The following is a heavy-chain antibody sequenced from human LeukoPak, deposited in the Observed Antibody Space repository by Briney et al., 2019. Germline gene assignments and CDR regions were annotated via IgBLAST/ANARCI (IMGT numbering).Heavy chain of an antibody. CDR2: INPDGSEK. V-gene: IGHV3-7*01. CDR1: GFTFNIHW. Sequence: GGSLRLSCAASGFTFNIHWMTWVRQAPGKGLERVAKINPDGSEKYYVDSVKGRFTISRDNTKNSVYVQMNSLRADDTAVYFCAKEEWFRFDIWGQGTSVTVSS. D-gene: IGHD3-10*01. CDR3: AKEEWFRFDI. J-gene: IGHJ4*02.